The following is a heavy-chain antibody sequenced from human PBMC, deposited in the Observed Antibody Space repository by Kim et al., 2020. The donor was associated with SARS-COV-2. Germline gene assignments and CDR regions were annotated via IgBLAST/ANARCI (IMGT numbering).Heavy chain of an antibody. CDR3: ARDRGYSSSSGYYYYGMDV. J-gene: IGHJ6*02. CDR1: GYTFTSYA. D-gene: IGHD6-6*01. Sequence: ASVKVSCKASGYTFTSYAMHWVRQAPGQRLEWMGWINAGNGNTKYSQKFQGRVTITRDTSASTAYMELSSLRSEDTAVYYCARDRGYSSSSGYYYYGMDVWGQGTTVTVS. CDR2: INAGNGNT. V-gene: IGHV1-3*01.